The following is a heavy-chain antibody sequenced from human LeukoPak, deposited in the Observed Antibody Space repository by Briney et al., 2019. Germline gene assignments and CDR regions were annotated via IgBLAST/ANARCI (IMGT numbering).Heavy chain of an antibody. D-gene: IGHD5-18*01. Sequence: GRSLRLSCAPSRFTFSSYSMNWVRQAPGEGLEWVSVIRGGGGVTFYADSVKDRFTISRDNSKSTLYLQMNSLAAEDTAVYYCAKCQFSYGSDAFDIWGQGTMVTVSS. J-gene: IGHJ3*02. CDR1: RFTFSSYS. CDR3: AKCQFSYGSDAFDI. V-gene: IGHV3-23*01. CDR2: IRGGGGVT.